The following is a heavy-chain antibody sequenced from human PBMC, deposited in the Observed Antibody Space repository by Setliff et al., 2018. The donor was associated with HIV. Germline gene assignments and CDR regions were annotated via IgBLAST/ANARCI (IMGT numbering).Heavy chain of an antibody. CDR2: IIPILGIA. Sequence: SVKVSCKASGGTFSSYAISWVRQAPGQGLEWTGGIIPILGIANYAQKFQGRVTITADKSTSTAYMELSSLRSEDTAVYYCATKAHSGYDDAFDIWGQGTMVTVSS. CDR3: ATKAHSGYDDAFDI. CDR1: GGTFSSYA. D-gene: IGHD5-12*01. V-gene: IGHV1-69*10. J-gene: IGHJ3*02.